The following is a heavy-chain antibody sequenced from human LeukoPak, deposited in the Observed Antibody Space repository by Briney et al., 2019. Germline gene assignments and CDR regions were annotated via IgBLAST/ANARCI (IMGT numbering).Heavy chain of an antibody. Sequence: GGSLRFSCAASGFTFSSYAMSWVRQAPGKGLEWVSAISGSGGSTYYADSVKGRFTISRDNSKNTLYLQMNSLRAEDTAVYYCAKVSGDGDAEYYFDYWGQGTLVTASS. V-gene: IGHV3-23*01. CDR3: AKVSGDGDAEYYFDY. CDR2: ISGSGGST. D-gene: IGHD3-10*01. J-gene: IGHJ4*02. CDR1: GFTFSSYA.